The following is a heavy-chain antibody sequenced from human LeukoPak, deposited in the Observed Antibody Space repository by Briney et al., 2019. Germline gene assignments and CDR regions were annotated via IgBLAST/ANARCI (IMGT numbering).Heavy chain of an antibody. Sequence: SETLSLTCAVYGGSFSGYYWSWIRQPPGKGLEWIGEINHNGSTNYNPSLKSRVTISVDTSKNQFSLKLSSVTAADTAVYYCARRKTGYSSSWYGGYYFDYWGQGTLVTVSS. J-gene: IGHJ4*02. D-gene: IGHD6-13*01. CDR1: GGSFSGYY. CDR2: INHNGST. CDR3: ARRKTGYSSSWYGGYYFDY. V-gene: IGHV4-34*01.